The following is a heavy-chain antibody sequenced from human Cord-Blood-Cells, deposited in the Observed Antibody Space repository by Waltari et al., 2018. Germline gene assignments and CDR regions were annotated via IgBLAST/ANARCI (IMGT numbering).Heavy chain of an antibody. Sequence: QVQLVQSGAEVKKPGASVKVSCKASGYTFTGYYMHWVRQAPGQGLEWMGWINPNSGGTNYAQKFQGWVTMTRDMSISTAYMELSRLRSDDTAVYYCARSGYCSSTSCYSDYWGQGTLVTVSS. D-gene: IGHD2-2*01. CDR2: INPNSGGT. CDR3: ARSGYCSSTSCYSDY. CDR1: GYTFTGYY. J-gene: IGHJ4*02. V-gene: IGHV1-2*04.